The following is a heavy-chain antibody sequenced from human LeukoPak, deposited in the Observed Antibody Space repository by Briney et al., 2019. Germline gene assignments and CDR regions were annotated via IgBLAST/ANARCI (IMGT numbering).Heavy chain of an antibody. V-gene: IGHV4-39*01. CDR1: GGISSSYY. CDR2: IDYTGTT. Sequence: SETLSLTCIVSGGISSSYYWGWVRQPPGKGLEWVASIDYTGTTYYNPSLKSRLSISVDTSKSQFSLGLSPVTAADTAVYYCARIPYYYDSTVPRWAFDVWDQGTMVTVSS. D-gene: IGHD3-22*01. J-gene: IGHJ3*01. CDR3: ARIPYYYDSTVPRWAFDV.